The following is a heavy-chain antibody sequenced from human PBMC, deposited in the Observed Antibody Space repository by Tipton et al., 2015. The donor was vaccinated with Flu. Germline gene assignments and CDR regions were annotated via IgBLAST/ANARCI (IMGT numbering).Heavy chain of an antibody. Sequence: SLRLSCAASGFTFSDYYMSWIRQAPERGLELVSYISHTSSFTNYADSVKGRFTISRDNAKNSLSLQMNSLRVEDTAVYYCARAVGSSSSFWGQGTLVTVSS. V-gene: IGHV3-11*06. CDR3: ARAVGSSSSF. CDR2: ISHTSSFT. D-gene: IGHD6-6*01. J-gene: IGHJ4*02. CDR1: GFTFSDYY.